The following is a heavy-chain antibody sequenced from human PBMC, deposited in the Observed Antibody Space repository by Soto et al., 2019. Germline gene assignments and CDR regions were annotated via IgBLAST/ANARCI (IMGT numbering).Heavy chain of an antibody. Sequence: GASVKVSCKASGYTFTSYDINWVRQATGQGLEWMGWMNLNSGNTGYAQKFQGRVTMTRNTSISTAYMELSSLRSEDAAVYYCARGPNYYDSSGYSDAFDIWGQGTMVTVSS. J-gene: IGHJ3*02. V-gene: IGHV1-8*01. CDR2: MNLNSGNT. CDR3: ARGPNYYDSSGYSDAFDI. D-gene: IGHD3-22*01. CDR1: GYTFTSYD.